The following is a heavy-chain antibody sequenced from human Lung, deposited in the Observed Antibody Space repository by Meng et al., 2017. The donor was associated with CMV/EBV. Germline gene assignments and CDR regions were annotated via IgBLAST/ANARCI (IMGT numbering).Heavy chain of an antibody. V-gene: IGHV3-20*04. Sequence: GESLKISCAASGFTFDDYGMSWVRQAPGKGLEWVSGINWNGGSTGYADSVKGRFTISRDNAKNSLYLQMNSLRAEDTALYYCARGRGAARPGYFDYWGQGNXVTVDS. J-gene: IGHJ4*02. CDR3: ARGRGAARPGYFDY. CDR2: INWNGGST. D-gene: IGHD6-6*01. CDR1: GFTFDDYG.